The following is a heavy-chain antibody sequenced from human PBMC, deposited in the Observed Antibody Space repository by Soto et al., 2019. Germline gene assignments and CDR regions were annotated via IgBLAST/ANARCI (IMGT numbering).Heavy chain of an antibody. D-gene: IGHD3-3*01. J-gene: IGHJ5*01. CDR2: IFSSGSS. CDR3: ARHRPFTPVDWSGYSKTWFEP. Sequence: QMQLQESGPGLVKPSETLSLTCAVSGGSISSGRNFWGWIRQPPGKGLEWIGSIFSSGSSYYNPSLQRRVPLSLDTSKNPFSLRGNSVTPADTAVYYCARHRPFTPVDWSGYSKTWFEPWGQGIRVTVSS. V-gene: IGHV4-39*01. CDR1: GGSISSGRNF.